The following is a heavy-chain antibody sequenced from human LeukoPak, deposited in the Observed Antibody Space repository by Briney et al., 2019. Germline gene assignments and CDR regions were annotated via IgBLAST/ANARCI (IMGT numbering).Heavy chain of an antibody. CDR1: GYPFTSYD. J-gene: IGHJ6*02. V-gene: IGHV1-8*01. CDR2: MNPNRGNT. Sequence: ASVKVSCKASGYPFTSYDINWVRQATGQGLEWMGWMNPNRGNTGYAQKFQGRVTMTRNTSISTAYMELSSLRSEDTAVYYCARLAGHSGLADAMDVWGQGTTVTVSS. D-gene: IGHD1-26*01. CDR3: ARLAGHSGLADAMDV.